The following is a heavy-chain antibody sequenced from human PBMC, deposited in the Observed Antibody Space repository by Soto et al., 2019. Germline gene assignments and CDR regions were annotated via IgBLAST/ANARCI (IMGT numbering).Heavy chain of an antibody. CDR3: VRDGTKTLRDWFDP. D-gene: IGHD1-1*01. V-gene: IGHV4-4*07. Sequence: SESLSLTCTVSGASISVFYWSWIRKSAGKGREWIGRIYATGTTDYNPSLKSRVMMSVDTSKKQFSLKLRSVTAADTAVYYCVRDGTKTLRDWFDPWGQGISVTVSS. CDR2: IYATGTT. CDR1: GASISVFY. J-gene: IGHJ5*02.